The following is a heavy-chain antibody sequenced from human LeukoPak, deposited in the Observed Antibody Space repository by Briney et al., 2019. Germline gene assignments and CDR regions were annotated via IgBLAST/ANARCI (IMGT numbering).Heavy chain of an antibody. V-gene: IGHV1-69*13. Sequence: SVKVSCKASGGTFSSYAISWVRQAPGQGLEWMGGIIPIFGTANYAQKFQGRVTITADESTSTAYMELSSLRSEDTAVYYCARDSPIAARVFDYWGQGTLVTVSS. CDR2: IIPIFGTA. CDR3: ARDSPIAARVFDY. CDR1: GGTFSSYA. J-gene: IGHJ4*02. D-gene: IGHD6-6*01.